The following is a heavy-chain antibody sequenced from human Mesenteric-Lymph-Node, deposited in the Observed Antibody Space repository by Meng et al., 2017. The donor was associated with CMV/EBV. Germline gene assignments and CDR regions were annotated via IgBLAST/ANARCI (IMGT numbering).Heavy chain of an antibody. CDR1: GFTLSAYW. CDR2: IYADQSGSST. J-gene: IGHJ4*01. V-gene: IGHV3-NL1*01. Sequence: GGSLRLSCAASGFTLSAYWMHWVRQAPGKGLEWVSIIYADQSGSSTYYAGSAEGRFTISRDDSKNTVDLQMTGLTREDTAIYYCAKTLTISGMLRQYYYFDHWGHGTLVTVSS. D-gene: IGHD3-3*01. CDR3: AKTLTISGMLRQYYYFDH.